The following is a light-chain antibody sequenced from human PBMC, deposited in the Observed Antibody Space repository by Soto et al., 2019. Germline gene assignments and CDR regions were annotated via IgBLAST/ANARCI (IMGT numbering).Light chain of an antibody. Sequence: QSALTQPASVSGSPGQSITISCTGTSSDVGGYNYVSWYQQHPGKAPKLMIYDVSNRHSGVSNHFSGSKSGNTASLTISGLQAEDEADYYCSSYTSSSTLVFGGGTKLTVL. CDR3: SSYTSSSTLV. CDR1: SSDVGGYNY. V-gene: IGLV2-14*01. CDR2: DVS. J-gene: IGLJ3*02.